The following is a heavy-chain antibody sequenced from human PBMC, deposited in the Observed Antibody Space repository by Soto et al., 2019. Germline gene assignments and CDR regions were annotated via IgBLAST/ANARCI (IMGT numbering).Heavy chain of an antibody. V-gene: IGHV4-34*01. CDR3: ATTNWNHNWFDP. CDR2: INHREST. CDR1: GGSFSGYY. J-gene: IGHJ5*02. Sequence: SETLSLTCAVFGGSFSGYYWSWIRQPPGKGLEWIGDINHRESTNYNPSLKSRVTISVDTSKNQFSLKLSSVTASDTAVYFCATTNWNHNWFDPWGQGTLVTVSS. D-gene: IGHD1-1*01.